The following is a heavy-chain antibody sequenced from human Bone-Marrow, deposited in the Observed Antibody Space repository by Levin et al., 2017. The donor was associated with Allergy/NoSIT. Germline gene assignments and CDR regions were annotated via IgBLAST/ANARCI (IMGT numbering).Heavy chain of an antibody. CDR3: ARKARYCTANACYERYYFDY. CDR2: ITSSSSYI. CDR1: GFTFSDYY. J-gene: IGHJ4*02. Sequence: PGGSLRLSCAASGFTFSDYYMSWIRQAPGKGLECLAYITSSSSYIKYADSVQGRFTISRDNAKKSLYLQMNSLRAEDTAVYYCARKARYCTANACYERYYFDYWGQGTQVTVSS. D-gene: IGHD2-8*02. V-gene: IGHV3-11*06.